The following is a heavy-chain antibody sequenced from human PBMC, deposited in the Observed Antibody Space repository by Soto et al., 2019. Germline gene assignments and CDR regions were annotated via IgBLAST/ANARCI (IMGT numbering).Heavy chain of an antibody. D-gene: IGHD3-16*01. CDR1: GYTFTSYA. CDR2: INADDDKT. CDR3: ARGGYYDNVWGKLSHYGLDK. V-gene: IGHV1-3*01. J-gene: IGHJ6*02. Sequence: ALVKVSCTASGYTFTSYAMHWVRQAPGQRLEWMGWINADDDKTNYSQTFQGRVTITADRSTRTVYLDLRSLKSNDTAVYYCARGGYYDNVWGKLSHYGLDKWGQGTSVTVSS.